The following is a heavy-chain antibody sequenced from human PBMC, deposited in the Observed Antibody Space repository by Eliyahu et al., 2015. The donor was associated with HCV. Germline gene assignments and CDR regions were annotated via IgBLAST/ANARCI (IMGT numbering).Heavy chain of an antibody. D-gene: IGHD2-15*01. V-gene: IGHV1-69*04. CDR1: GGTFTSYA. J-gene: IGHJ3*02. Sequence: EVKKPGSSVKVSCKVSGGTFTSYAISWVRQAPGQGLEWMGSLIPILDIRHSAQNFQXRVTXTADKSTGTAYMELSSLRSDDTAFYYCASPHCSGGNCPMNDGLDIWGQGTMVTVSS. CDR3: ASPHCSGGNCPMNDGLDI. CDR2: LIPILDIR.